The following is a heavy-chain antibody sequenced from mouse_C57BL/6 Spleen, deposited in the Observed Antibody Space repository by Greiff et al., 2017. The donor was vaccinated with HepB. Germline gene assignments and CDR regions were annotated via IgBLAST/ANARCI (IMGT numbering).Heavy chain of an antibody. Sequence: VKLQESGPELVKPGASVKISCKASGYAFSSSWMNWVKQRPGKGLEWIGRIYPGDGDTNYNGKFKGKATLTADKSSSTAYMQLSSLTSEDSAVYFCARSYGSSHYFDYWGQGTTLTVSS. D-gene: IGHD1-1*01. J-gene: IGHJ2*01. CDR2: IYPGDGDT. V-gene: IGHV1-82*01. CDR1: GYAFSSSW. CDR3: ARSYGSSHYFDY.